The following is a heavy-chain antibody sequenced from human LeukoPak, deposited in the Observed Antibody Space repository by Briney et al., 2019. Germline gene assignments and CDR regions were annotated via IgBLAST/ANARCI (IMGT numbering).Heavy chain of an antibody. Sequence: GGSLRLSCAASGFTFSSYGMHWVRQAPGKGLEWVALIRYDGSNKYYADSVKGRFTISRDNSKNTLYLQMNSLRAEDTAVYYCAKDHGMATIKRFDYWGQGTLVTVSS. V-gene: IGHV3-30*02. D-gene: IGHD5-24*01. CDR1: GFTFSSYG. CDR3: AKDHGMATIKRFDY. CDR2: IRYDGSNK. J-gene: IGHJ4*02.